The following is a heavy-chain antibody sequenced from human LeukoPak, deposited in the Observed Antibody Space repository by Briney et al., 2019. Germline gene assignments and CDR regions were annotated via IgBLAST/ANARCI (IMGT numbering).Heavy chain of an antibody. CDR2: IYPGDSDT. CDR1: GYSFTSYL. J-gene: IGHJ4*02. V-gene: IGHV5-51*01. Sequence: GQSLKISCKGSGYSFTSYLIGWVRQMPGKGLEWMGIIYPGDSDTRYSPSFQGQVTISADKSISTAYLQWSSLKASDTAMYYCATPVWESGYSSGWYFDYWGQGTLVTVSS. CDR3: ATPVWESGYSSGWYFDY. D-gene: IGHD6-19*01.